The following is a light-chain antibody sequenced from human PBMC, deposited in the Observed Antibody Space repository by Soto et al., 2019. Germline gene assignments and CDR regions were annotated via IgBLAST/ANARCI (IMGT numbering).Light chain of an antibody. V-gene: IGLV2-18*02. Sequence: QSVLTQPASVSGSPGQSVTISCTGTSSDVGSYNRVSWYQQPPGTAPKLMIYEVSNRPSGVPDRFSGSKSGNTASLTISGLQAEDEADYYCSSYTSSSTYVFGTGTKLTGL. J-gene: IGLJ1*01. CDR2: EVS. CDR3: SSYTSSSTYV. CDR1: SSDVGSYNR.